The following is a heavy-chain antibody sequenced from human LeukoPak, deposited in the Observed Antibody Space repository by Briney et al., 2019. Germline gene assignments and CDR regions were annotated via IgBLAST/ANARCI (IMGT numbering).Heavy chain of an antibody. D-gene: IGHD3-10*01. J-gene: IGHJ6*03. CDR2: IIGSGGST. V-gene: IGHV3-23*01. CDR1: GFTFSSSG. Sequence: GGSLRLSCAASGFTFSSSGMSWVRQAPGKGLEWVSAIIGSGGSTYYADSVKGRFTISRDNSKNTLYLHMNSLRAQETAVYYCAKYGKGGGSYYNEYYYYYYMDVWGKGTTVTISS. CDR3: AKYGKGGGSYYNEYYYYYYMDV.